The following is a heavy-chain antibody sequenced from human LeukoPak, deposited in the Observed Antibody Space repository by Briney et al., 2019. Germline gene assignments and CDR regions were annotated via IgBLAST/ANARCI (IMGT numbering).Heavy chain of an antibody. CDR1: GFTFNSYW. Sequence: GGSLRLSCVASGFTFNSYWMSWVRQAPGKGLEWVANIKQDGSEKYYVDSVKGRFTISRDNAKKLLCLQMNRLRAEDTAVYYCAVHRNYYGSGTDAFDVWGQGTMVTVSP. CDR3: AVHRNYYGSGTDAFDV. D-gene: IGHD3-10*01. J-gene: IGHJ3*01. CDR2: IKQDGSEK. V-gene: IGHV3-7*01.